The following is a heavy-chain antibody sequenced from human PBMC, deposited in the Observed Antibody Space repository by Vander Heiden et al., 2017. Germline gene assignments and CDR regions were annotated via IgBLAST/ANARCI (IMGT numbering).Heavy chain of an antibody. CDR2: ISSSSSYI. V-gene: IGHV3-21*01. J-gene: IGHJ6*02. CDR3: ARDRGYSYGPPAYYYYGMDV. D-gene: IGHD5-18*01. CDR1: GFTFSSYS. Sequence: EVQLVESGGGLVKPGGSLRLSCAASGFTFSSYSMNGVRQAPGKGLEWVSSISSSSSYIYYADSVKGRFTISRDNAKNSLYLQMNSLRAEDTAVYYCARDRGYSYGPPAYYYYGMDVWGQGTTVTVSS.